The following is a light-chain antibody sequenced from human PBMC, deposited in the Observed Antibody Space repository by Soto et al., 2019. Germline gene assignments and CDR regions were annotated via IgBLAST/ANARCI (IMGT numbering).Light chain of an antibody. J-gene: IGLJ3*02. CDR2: EVS. V-gene: IGLV2-14*01. CDR1: SSDVGGYNY. Sequence: QSALTQPASVSGSPGQSITISCTGTSSDVGGYNYVSWYQQHPGKAPKLMIYEVSNRPSGVSNRFSDSKSGNTASLTISGLQAEDEADYYCQSYDSSLSGSVFGGGTKLTVL. CDR3: QSYDSSLSGSV.